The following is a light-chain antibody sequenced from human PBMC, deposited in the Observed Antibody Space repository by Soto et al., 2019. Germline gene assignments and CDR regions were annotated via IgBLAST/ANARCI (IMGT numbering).Light chain of an antibody. CDR1: QGIRSA. Sequence: AIQLTPSPSSLSASVGDRVTITCRASQGIRSALGWYQQKPGKVPKLLIYAASTLQSGVPSRFSGSGSGTDFTLTISSLRPEDFATYYCLLDFSYFWAFGQGTKVDIK. J-gene: IGKJ1*01. V-gene: IGKV1-6*01. CDR3: LLDFSYFWA. CDR2: AAS.